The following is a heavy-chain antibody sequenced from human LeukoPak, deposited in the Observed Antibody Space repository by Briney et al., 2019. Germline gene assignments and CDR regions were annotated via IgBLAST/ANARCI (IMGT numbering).Heavy chain of an antibody. J-gene: IGHJ4*02. D-gene: IGHD6-13*01. V-gene: IGHV4-61*01. CDR2: ISHSGST. CDR3: ASANLAADDPTYFDY. Sequence: KPSETLSLTCTVSGGSVSSGSYYWSWIRQPPGKGLEWIGYISHSGSTNYNPSLKSRVTISVDTSKNQFSLKLSSVTAADTAVYYCASANLAADDPTYFDYWGQGTLVTVSS. CDR1: GGSVSSGSYY.